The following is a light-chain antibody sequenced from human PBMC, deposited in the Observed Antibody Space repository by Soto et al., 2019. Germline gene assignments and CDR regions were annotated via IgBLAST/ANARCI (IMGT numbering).Light chain of an antibody. V-gene: IGLV2-14*01. CDR1: SSDVGAYDY. Sequence: QSVLTQPASMSGSPGQSITISCTGSSSDVGAYDYVSWYQQHPGKAPKLVIYEVTRRPSGVSNRFSGSKSGNTASLTISGLQAEDEADYYCNSYTTTATRVFGGGTKVTVL. J-gene: IGLJ3*02. CDR2: EVT. CDR3: NSYTTTATRV.